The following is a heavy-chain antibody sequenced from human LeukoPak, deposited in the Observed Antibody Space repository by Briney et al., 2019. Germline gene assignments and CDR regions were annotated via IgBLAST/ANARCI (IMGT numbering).Heavy chain of an antibody. V-gene: IGHV1-46*01. CDR2: INPSGGNT. J-gene: IGHJ6*03. D-gene: IGHD6-19*01. CDR3: ARDKGVAGTQPDYYYYYYMDV. Sequence: ASVKVSCKASGYTFTSYYMHWVRQAPGQGLEWMGIINPSGGNTNYAQKFQGRVTMTRDTSTSTVYMELSSLRSEDTAVYYCARDKGVAGTQPDYYYYYYMDVWGKGTTVTISS. CDR1: GYTFTSYY.